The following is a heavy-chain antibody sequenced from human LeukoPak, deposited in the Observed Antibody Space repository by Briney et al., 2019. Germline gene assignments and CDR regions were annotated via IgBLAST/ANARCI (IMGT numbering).Heavy chain of an antibody. J-gene: IGHJ6*03. V-gene: IGHV3-30*02. CDR3: AKAYCGGDCYSYYYYMDV. CDR2: IRYDGSNK. CDR1: GFTFSSYG. D-gene: IGHD2-21*01. Sequence: GGSLRLSCAASGFTFSSYGMHWVRQAPGKGLDWVAFIRYDGSNKYYADSVKGRFTISRDNSKNTLYLQMNSLRAEDTAVYYCAKAYCGGDCYSYYYYMDVWGKGTTVTVSS.